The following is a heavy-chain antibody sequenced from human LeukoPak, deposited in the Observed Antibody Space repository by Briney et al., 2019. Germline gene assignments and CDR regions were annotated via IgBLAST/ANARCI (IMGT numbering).Heavy chain of an antibody. Sequence: GRSLRLSCAASGFTFSSYGMHWVRQAPGKGLEWVSAISGSGGSTYYADSVKGRFTISRDNSKNTLYLQMNSLRAEDTAVYYCAKGRAKDDGAQDYWGQGTLVTVSS. CDR2: ISGSGGST. J-gene: IGHJ4*02. CDR1: GFTFSSYG. V-gene: IGHV3-23*01. D-gene: IGHD1-26*01. CDR3: AKGRAKDDGAQDY.